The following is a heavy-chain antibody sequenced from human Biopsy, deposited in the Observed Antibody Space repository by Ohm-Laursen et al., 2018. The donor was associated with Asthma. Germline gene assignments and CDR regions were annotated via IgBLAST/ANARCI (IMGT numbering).Heavy chain of an antibody. CDR1: GASITSSAYY. CDR2: MYYGETT. J-gene: IGHJ6*02. Sequence: SDTLSLTCTVSGASITSSAYYWGWIRQPPGKGLEWIGSMYYGETTYYSPSLKSRVTISVDTSKNQFSLRLPSVTAADTAVYYCARGSSSRLSQWELLVSGGKRAHSYYGMDVWGQGTTVTVSS. V-gene: IGHV4-39*01. D-gene: IGHD1-26*01. CDR3: ARGSSSRLSQWELLVSGGKRAHSYYGMDV.